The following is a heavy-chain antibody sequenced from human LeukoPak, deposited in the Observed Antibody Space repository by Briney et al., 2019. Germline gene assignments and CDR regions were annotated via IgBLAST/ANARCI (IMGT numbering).Heavy chain of an antibody. V-gene: IGHV3-49*04. CDR2: IRSKGYGETK. D-gene: IGHD5-12*01. CDR1: GFIFGDYA. CDR3: TRGREYSTY. Sequence: PGRSLRLSRTTSGFIFGDYAITWVRQAPGKGLEWVGFIRSKGYGETKDYAASVKGRFTISRDNSKSIAYLQMNTLKTEDTGVYYCTRGREYSTYWGQGTLVTVTS. J-gene: IGHJ4*02.